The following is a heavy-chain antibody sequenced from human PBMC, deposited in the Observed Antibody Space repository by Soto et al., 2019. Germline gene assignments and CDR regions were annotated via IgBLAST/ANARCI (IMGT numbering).Heavy chain of an antibody. CDR1: GYTFTSYG. J-gene: IGHJ4*02. CDR2: ISAYNGNT. D-gene: IGHD3-10*01. V-gene: IGHV1-18*01. Sequence: QVQLVQSGAEVKKPGASVKVSCKASGYTFTSYGISWVRQAPGQGLEWMGWISAYNGNTNYVQKLQGRVTMTTDTSTSTAYMELRSLRSDDTAVYYCARSVPALWFGELPFDYWGQGTLVTVSS. CDR3: ARSVPALWFGELPFDY.